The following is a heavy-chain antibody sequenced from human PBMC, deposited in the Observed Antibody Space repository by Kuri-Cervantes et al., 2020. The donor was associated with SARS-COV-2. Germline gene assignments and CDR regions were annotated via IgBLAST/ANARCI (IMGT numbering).Heavy chain of an antibody. CDR3: ARDEVVVVPAAISGWYYYGMDV. CDR1: GFTFSSYA. Sequence: GGSLRLSCAASGFTFSSYAMSWVRQAPGKGLEWVSSISSSSSYIYYADSVKGRFTISRDNAKNSLYLQMNSLRAEDTAVHYCARDEVVVVPAAISGWYYYGMDVWGQGTTVTVSS. D-gene: IGHD2-2*02. V-gene: IGHV3-21*01. J-gene: IGHJ6*02. CDR2: ISSSSSYI.